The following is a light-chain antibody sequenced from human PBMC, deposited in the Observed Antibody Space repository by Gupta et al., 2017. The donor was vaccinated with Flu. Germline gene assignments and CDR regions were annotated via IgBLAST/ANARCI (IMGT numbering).Light chain of an antibody. CDR3: QSADSSGTVVL. J-gene: IGLJ2*01. Sequence: SYELTQPPSVSVSPGQTARITCSGDALPKQYAYWYQQKPGQAPVLVIYKDSERPSGIPERFSGSSSGTTVTLTISGVQAEDEADYYCQSADSSGTVVLFGGGTKLTVL. CDR1: ALPKQY. CDR2: KDS. V-gene: IGLV3-25*02.